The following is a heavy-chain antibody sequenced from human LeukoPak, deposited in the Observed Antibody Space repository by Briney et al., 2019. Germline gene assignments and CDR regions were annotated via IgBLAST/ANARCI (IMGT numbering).Heavy chain of an antibody. CDR3: ARDYFKDY. D-gene: IGHD2/OR15-2a*01. V-gene: IGHV3-7*01. Sequence: GGSLRLSCAASGFTFSSYWMSWVRQAPGKGLEWVAYIKHDGSAKNYVDSVKGRFTISRDIAKNSLYLQMSSLRAEDTAMYYCARDYFKDYWGQGTLVTVSS. CDR2: IKHDGSAK. CDR1: GFTFSSYW. J-gene: IGHJ4*02.